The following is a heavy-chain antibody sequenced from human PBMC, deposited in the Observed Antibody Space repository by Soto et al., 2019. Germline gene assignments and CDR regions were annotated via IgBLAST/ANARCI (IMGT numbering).Heavy chain of an antibody. CDR3: ARAITVAGTRRFDS. CDR2: INHRGSP. J-gene: IGHJ5*01. CDR1: GGSFSGYS. D-gene: IGHD6-19*01. Sequence: QVQLQQWGAGLLKPSETLSLTCGVYGGSFSGYSWSWIRQPPGKGLEWIGEINHRGSPNYNPSLKSRVTISLDTSKNQFSLKLSSVTAADTIIYYCARAITVAGTRRFDSWGQGTLVTVSS. V-gene: IGHV4-34*01.